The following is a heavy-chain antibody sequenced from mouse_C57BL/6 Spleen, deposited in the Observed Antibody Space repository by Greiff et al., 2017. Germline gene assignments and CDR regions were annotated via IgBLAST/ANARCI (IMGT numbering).Heavy chain of an antibody. Sequence: VQLQQSGPGLVQPSQSLSITCTVSGFSLTSYGVHWVRQSPGKGLEWLGVLWRGGSTDYNAAFMSRLSITKYNSKSQVFYKMNSLQADDTSIYYCAKKDYYSNYSYAMDYWGQGTSVTVSS. V-gene: IGHV2-5*01. J-gene: IGHJ4*01. CDR1: GFSLTSYG. CDR3: AKKDYYSNYSYAMDY. CDR2: LWRGGST. D-gene: IGHD2-5*01.